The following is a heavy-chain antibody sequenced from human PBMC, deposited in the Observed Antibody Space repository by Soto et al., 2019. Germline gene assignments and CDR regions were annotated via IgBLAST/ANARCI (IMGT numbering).Heavy chain of an antibody. CDR3: TRHEGGAAADRPLDY. CDR2: IHYSGST. V-gene: IGHV4-59*08. J-gene: IGHJ4*02. D-gene: IGHD6-13*01. Sequence: SETLSLTCTVSGGSITGYYWSWIRQPPGKGPEWIGNIHYSGSTNYNPFLKSRVTISVDTSTNQFSLKLNSVTAADTAVYYCTRHEGGAAADRPLDYWGQGTLVTVS. CDR1: GGSITGYY.